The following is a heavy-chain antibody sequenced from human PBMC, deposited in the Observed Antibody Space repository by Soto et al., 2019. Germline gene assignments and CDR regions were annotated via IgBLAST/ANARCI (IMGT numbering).Heavy chain of an antibody. J-gene: IGHJ6*02. CDR2: ISSSSRYI. V-gene: IGHV3-21*01. Sequence: GGSLRLSCAASGFTFSRYGMHWVRQAPGKGLEWLSSISSSSRYIYYADSLKGRFTISRDNAKNLLYLQVNSLRAEDTAVYYCARSDYYYGMDVWGQGTTVTVSS. CDR1: GFTFSRYG. CDR3: ARSDYYYGMDV.